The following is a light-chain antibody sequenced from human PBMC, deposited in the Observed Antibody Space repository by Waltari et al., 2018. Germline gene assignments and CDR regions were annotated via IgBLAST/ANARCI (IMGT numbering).Light chain of an antibody. CDR1: QGISNY. Sequence: DIQITQSPSSLSASVGDRVTITCRANQGISNYLAWYQQKPGKVPKLLIYAASTLQSGIPSRFSGSGSGSDFTLTVSSLHPEDVATYYCQKYNSALWTFGQGTKVEIK. CDR3: QKYNSALWT. CDR2: AAS. V-gene: IGKV1-27*01. J-gene: IGKJ1*01.